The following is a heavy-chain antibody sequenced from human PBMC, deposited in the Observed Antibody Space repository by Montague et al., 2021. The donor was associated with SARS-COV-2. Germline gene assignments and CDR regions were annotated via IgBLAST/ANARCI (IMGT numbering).Heavy chain of an antibody. D-gene: IGHD2-8*01. Sequence: SLRLSCAASGFRFSSFSMHWVRQAPGKGLESLAVVSTDVNEKYYSGSVRGRFTISRDNSKNTVSLQANSLRVEDTAVYYCVRDPGMNGLDIWGQGTRVTVSS. V-gene: IGHV3-30*04. CDR1: GFRFSSFS. J-gene: IGHJ3*02. CDR3: VRDPGMNGLDI. CDR2: VSTDVNEK.